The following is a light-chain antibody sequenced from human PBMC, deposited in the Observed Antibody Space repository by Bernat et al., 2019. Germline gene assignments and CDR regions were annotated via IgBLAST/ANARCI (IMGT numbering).Light chain of an antibody. CDR2: DVS. CDR1: SSDVGSYNY. V-gene: IGLV2-14*03. Sequence: QSALTQPASVSGSPGQSITISCTGTSSDVGSYNYVSWYQQHPGKAPKLMIYDVSDRPSGVSNRFSGSKSGNTASLTISGLQAEDEADYYCCSYAGSSTLGVFSGGTKLTVL. J-gene: IGLJ3*02. CDR3: CSYAGSSTLGV.